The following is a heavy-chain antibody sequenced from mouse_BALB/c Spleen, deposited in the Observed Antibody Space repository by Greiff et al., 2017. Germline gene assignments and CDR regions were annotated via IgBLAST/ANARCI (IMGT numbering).Heavy chain of an antibody. Sequence: VQRVESGPGLVQPSQSLSITCTVSGFSLTSYGVHWVRQSPGKGLEWLGVIWSGGSTDYNAAFISRLSISKDNSKSQVFFKMNSLQANDTAIYYCATPYGNYYAMDYWGQGTSVTVSS. CDR3: ATPYGNYYAMDY. J-gene: IGHJ4*01. CDR2: IWSGGST. V-gene: IGHV2-2*02. D-gene: IGHD2-1*01. CDR1: GFSLTSYG.